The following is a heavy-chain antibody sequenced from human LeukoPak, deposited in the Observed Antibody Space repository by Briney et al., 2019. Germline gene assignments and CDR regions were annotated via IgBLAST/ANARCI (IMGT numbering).Heavy chain of an antibody. CDR3: ARAYSGYDLEGRNWFDP. CDR2: IYYSGST. Sequence: SETLSLTCTVSGGSISSSSYYWGWIRQPPGEGLEWIGSIYYSGSTYYNPSLKSRVTISVDTSKNQFSLKLSSVTAADTAVYYCARAYSGYDLEGRNWFDPWGQGTLVTVSS. CDR1: GGSISSSSYY. V-gene: IGHV4-39*07. J-gene: IGHJ5*02. D-gene: IGHD5-12*01.